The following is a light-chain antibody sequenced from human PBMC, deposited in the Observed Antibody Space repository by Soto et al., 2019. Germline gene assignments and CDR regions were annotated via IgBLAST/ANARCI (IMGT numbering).Light chain of an antibody. CDR3: QQSYSAPHT. CDR2: AAT. J-gene: IGKJ2*01. CDR1: QSISSY. V-gene: IGKV1-39*01. Sequence: DIQTTQSPPSLSASVGDRVTITCRTSQSISSYLNWYQQKPGKAPKLLIYAATRLKSGVTSRFSGSASGTDFNLTISSLQPEDVATYCGQQSYSAPHTFGLGTKREIK.